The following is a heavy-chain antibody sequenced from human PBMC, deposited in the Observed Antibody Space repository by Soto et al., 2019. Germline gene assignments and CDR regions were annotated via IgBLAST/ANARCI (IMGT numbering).Heavy chain of an antibody. CDR3: ARERFQVISDGMDV. CDR1: GYTFTGYY. Sequence: ASVKVSCKASGYTFTGYYVHWVREAPGQGLEWMGWINPETGGTSYAQKFQGRVTLSRDTSINTAYLELSSLRCDDAAVYFCARERFQVISDGMDVWGQGTTVTVSS. V-gene: IGHV1-2*02. D-gene: IGHD2-21*01. J-gene: IGHJ6*02. CDR2: INPETGGT.